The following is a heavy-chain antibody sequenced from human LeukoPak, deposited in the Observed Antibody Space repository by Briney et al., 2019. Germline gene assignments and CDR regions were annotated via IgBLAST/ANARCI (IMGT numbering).Heavy chain of an antibody. CDR3: AKAEGYDILTGLDY. D-gene: IGHD3-9*01. Sequence: GGSLRLSCATSGFTFSSYAMSWVRQAPGKGVEWVSGIGASGGSTYYADSVKGRFTISRDNSKNTLYLQMNSLRTEDTAVYYCAKAEGYDILTGLDYWGQGTLVTVSS. V-gene: IGHV3-23*01. CDR2: IGASGGST. CDR1: GFTFSSYA. J-gene: IGHJ4*02.